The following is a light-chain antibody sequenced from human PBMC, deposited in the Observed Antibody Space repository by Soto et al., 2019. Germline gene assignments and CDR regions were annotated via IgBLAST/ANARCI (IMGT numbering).Light chain of an antibody. CDR2: GAS. V-gene: IGKV3-20*01. CDR3: QQYGSSPPT. J-gene: IGKJ5*01. Sequence: EIVLAQSPGTLSLSPGEGATLSCRASQSVNSNFLAWYQKKPGQAPRLLIYGASNRAIGIPDRFSGSGSGTDFTLTINRREPEDFAVYYCQQYGSSPPTFGQGTRLEIK. CDR1: QSVNSNF.